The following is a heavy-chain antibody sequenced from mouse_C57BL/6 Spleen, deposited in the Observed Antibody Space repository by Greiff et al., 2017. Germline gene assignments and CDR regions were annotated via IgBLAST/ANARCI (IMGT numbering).Heavy chain of an antibody. V-gene: IGHV1-80*01. CDR1: GYAFSSYW. CDR2: IYPGDGDT. D-gene: IGHD2-5*01. Sequence: VQLKQSGAELVKPGASVKISCKASGYAFSSYWMNWVKQRPGKGLEWIGQIYPGDGDTNYNGKFKGKATLTADKSSSTAYMQLSSLTSEDSAVYFCASYYSNPDYAMDYWGQGTSVTVSS. CDR3: ASYYSNPDYAMDY. J-gene: IGHJ4*01.